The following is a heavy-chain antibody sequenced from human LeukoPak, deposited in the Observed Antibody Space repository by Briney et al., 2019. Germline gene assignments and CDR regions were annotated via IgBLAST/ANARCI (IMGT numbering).Heavy chain of an antibody. D-gene: IGHD5-12*01. J-gene: IGHJ4*02. Sequence: GGSLRLSCAASGFTFSSYAMSWVRQAPGKGLEWVSVVSGSGRSTYYADSVKGRFTISRDNSKNTLYLQMNRLRAEDTAVYYCAKTGWTAYDYTNYWGQGTLVTVSS. CDR3: AKTGWTAYDYTNY. CDR2: VSGSGRST. V-gene: IGHV3-23*01. CDR1: GFTFSSYA.